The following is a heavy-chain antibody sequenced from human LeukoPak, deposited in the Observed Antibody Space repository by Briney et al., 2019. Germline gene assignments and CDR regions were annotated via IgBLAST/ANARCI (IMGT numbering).Heavy chain of an antibody. CDR1: GFTFSRNW. Sequence: PGGSLRLSCAASGFTFSRNWMHWVRQAPGKGLVWVSRINSDGSSTTYADSVKGRFTISRDNAKNSLYLQMNSLRAEDTAVYYCARSFWSGYYSFDYWGQGTLVTVSS. CDR2: INSDGSST. CDR3: ARSFWSGYYSFDY. V-gene: IGHV3-74*01. D-gene: IGHD3-3*01. J-gene: IGHJ4*02.